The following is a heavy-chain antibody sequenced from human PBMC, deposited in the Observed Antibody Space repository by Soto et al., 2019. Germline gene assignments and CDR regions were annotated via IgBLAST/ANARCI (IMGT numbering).Heavy chain of an antibody. J-gene: IGHJ6*03. CDR1: GYTFTSYY. CDR2: INPSGGST. CDR3: ARHHRLRFLEWSPVNYYYYYMDV. Sequence: ASVKVSCKASGYTFTSYYMHWVRQAPGQGLEWMGIINPSGGSTNYNPSLKSRVTISVDTSKNQFSLKLSSVTAADTAVYYCARHHRLRFLEWSPVNYYYYYMDVWGKGTTVTVSS. D-gene: IGHD3-3*01. V-gene: IGHV1-46*01.